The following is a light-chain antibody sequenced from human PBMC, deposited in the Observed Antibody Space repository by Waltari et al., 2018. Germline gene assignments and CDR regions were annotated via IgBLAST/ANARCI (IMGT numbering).Light chain of an antibody. CDR2: QAS. Sequence: DIQMTQSPSTLSASVGERVTITCRARHSISTWLAWYQQNPGKAPKLLIYQASSLESGVPARCSGSGSGTEFTLTISSLQPDDFAAYYCQQYNTYSRTFGQGTKLEIK. CDR3: QQYNTYSRT. J-gene: IGKJ2*01. CDR1: HSISTW. V-gene: IGKV1-5*03.